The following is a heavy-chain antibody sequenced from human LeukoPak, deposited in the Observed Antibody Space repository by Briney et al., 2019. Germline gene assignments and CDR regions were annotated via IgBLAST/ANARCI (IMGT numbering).Heavy chain of an antibody. Sequence: PGESLRLSCSTSGFTLRNYAMHWVRQAPAKGLEWVQGISYYGSNNYYAHSPKGRFTISRDNSKKTVYPQMNRLTAEDAAVYHCARDRGGSSWRPEYYYYGMDVWGEGTTVTVSS. CDR3: ARDRGGSSWRPEYYYYGMDV. V-gene: IGHV3-30-3*01. CDR2: ISYYGSNN. J-gene: IGHJ6*04. D-gene: IGHD6-13*01. CDR1: GFTLRNYA.